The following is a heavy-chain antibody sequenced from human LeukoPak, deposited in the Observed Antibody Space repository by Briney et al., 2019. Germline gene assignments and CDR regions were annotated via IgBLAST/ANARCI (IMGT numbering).Heavy chain of an antibody. D-gene: IGHD6-13*01. J-gene: IGHJ4*02. V-gene: IGHV1-8*01. CDR3: ARSRRIAAAGTFPGY. CDR1: GYTFTSYD. CDR2: MNPNSGNT. Sequence: GASVKVSCKASGYTFTSYDINWVRQATGQGLEWMGWMNPNSGNTGYAQKFQGRVTMTRNTSISTAYMELSSLRSEDTAVYYCARSRRIAAAGTFPGYWGQGTLVTVSS.